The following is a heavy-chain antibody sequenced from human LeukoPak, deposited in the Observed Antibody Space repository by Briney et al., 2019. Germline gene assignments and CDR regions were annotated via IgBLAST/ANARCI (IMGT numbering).Heavy chain of an antibody. J-gene: IGHJ4*02. Sequence: GGSLRLSCAASGLTFTDAWMIWVRQAPGEGLEWVGRIKTNADGAAVDYAVPVKGGFTISRDDSKKMVYLQMDSLKIEDTAVYYCTTLSPAIPDFDYWGQGTLVTVSS. D-gene: IGHD6-25*01. CDR2: IKTNADGAAV. CDR3: TTLSPAIPDFDY. CDR1: GLTFTDAW. V-gene: IGHV3-15*01.